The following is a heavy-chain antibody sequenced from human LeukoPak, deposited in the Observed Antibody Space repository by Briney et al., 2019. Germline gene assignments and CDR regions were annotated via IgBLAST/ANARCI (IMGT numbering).Heavy chain of an antibody. D-gene: IGHD3-9*01. CDR2: IHPYGFT. CDR1: GGSFSNYY. V-gene: IGHV4-34*01. Sequence: SETLSLTCALYGGSFSNYYWSWIRQPPGKGLEWIGEIHPYGFTNFNPSLKSRVSISVDTSKNQFSLKMTSVTAADTAVYYCSRGSDESKTGDTWGQGSLVTVSS. J-gene: IGHJ5*02. CDR3: SRGSDESKTGDT.